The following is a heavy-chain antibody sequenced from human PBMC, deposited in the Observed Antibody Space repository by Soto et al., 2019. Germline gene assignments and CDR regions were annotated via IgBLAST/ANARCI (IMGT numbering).Heavy chain of an antibody. Sequence: QVQLQEWGPGLVKPSETLSLTCTVSGGSISSYYWSWIRQPPGKGLEWIGYIYYSGSTNYNPSLKSRVTISVDTSKNQFSLKLSSVTAADTAVYYCARGRYSYGYGFDYWGQGTLVTVSS. V-gene: IGHV4-59*01. CDR3: ARGRYSYGYGFDY. J-gene: IGHJ4*02. CDR2: IYYSGST. D-gene: IGHD5-18*01. CDR1: GGSISSYY.